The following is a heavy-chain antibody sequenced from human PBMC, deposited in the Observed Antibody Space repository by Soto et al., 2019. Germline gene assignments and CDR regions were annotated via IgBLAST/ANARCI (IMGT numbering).Heavy chain of an antibody. CDR2: IDGDGGDT. D-gene: IGHD1-26*01. J-gene: IGHJ5*01. Sequence: EVQLLESGGGLIHLGGSLRLACVASGITFNPNAMIWVRQAPGKGLEWVSAIDGDGGDTYYADFVKGRFTMSRDNSKNTVYLHMRSLTAEDTALYHCAKGRLAVGSDWFDSWGPGTLVTVSS. CDR3: AKGRLAVGSDWFDS. V-gene: IGHV3-23*01. CDR1: GITFNPNA.